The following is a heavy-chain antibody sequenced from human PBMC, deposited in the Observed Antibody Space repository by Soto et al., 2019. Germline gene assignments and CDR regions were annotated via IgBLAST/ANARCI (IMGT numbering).Heavy chain of an antibody. CDR3: AREVLSVAPRANDAFDG. Sequence: QVRLVQCGAGLKKPGASVNISCTASGFHFCDKLINWVRQVPGQGLEWMGWLNPDTVNTRYSETFQSRVTISRHPPASRAYSELSGLQNEDTALYVWAREVLSVAPRANDAFDGWGPGPRITVSS. J-gene: IGHJ3*01. CDR2: LNPDTVNT. V-gene: IGHV1-3*01. CDR1: GFHFCDKL. D-gene: IGHD2-8*02.